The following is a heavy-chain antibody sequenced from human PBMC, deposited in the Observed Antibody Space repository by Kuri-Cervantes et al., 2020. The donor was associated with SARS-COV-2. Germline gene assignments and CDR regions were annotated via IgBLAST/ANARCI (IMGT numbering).Heavy chain of an antibody. D-gene: IGHD1-1*01. V-gene: IGHV1-69*05. CDR3: ARGPAHRSKNPVGTVDY. J-gene: IGHJ4*02. CDR1: GGTFSSYT. CDR2: IIAIFGTA. Sequence: GGSLRLSCKASGGTFSSYTISWVRQAPGQGLEWMGGIIAIFGTANYEQKFQGRVTITTDESTSTAYMELSSLRSEDTAVNYCARGPAHRSKNPVGTVDYWGQGTLVTVSS.